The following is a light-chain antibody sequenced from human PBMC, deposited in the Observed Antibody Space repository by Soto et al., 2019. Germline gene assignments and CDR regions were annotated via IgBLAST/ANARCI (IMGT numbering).Light chain of an antibody. CDR1: RSDVGSYNL. CDR2: EGS. CDR3: CSYAGSSTLV. J-gene: IGLJ2*01. V-gene: IGLV2-23*01. Sequence: QSALTQPASVSGSPGQSIIISCTGTRSDVGSYNLVSWYQQHPGKAPKLMIYEGSKRPSGVSNRFTGSKSGNTAFLTISGLQAEDEGDYHCCSYAGSSTLVFGGGTKLTVL.